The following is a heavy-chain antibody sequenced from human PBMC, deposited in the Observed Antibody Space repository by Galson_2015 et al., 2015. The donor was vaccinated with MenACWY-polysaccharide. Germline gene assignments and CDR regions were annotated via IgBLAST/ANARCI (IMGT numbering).Heavy chain of an antibody. CDR1: GVTFNSFD. J-gene: IGHJ5*02. CDR2: ISYDASNK. V-gene: IGHV3-30-3*01. Sequence: SLRLSCSASGVTFNSFDINWVRQAPGQGLEWVARISYDASNKFYADSLKGRFTITRDNSRNTMYLQMDILRAEDTAIYYCARSYYDSGGGGFDPWGQGTLVTVSS. D-gene: IGHD3-22*01. CDR3: ARSYYDSGGGGFDP.